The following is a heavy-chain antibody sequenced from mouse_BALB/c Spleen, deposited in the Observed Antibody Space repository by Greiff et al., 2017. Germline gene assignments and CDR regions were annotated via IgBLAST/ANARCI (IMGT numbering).Heavy chain of an antibody. CDR3: ARSYYDYDGGAMDY. D-gene: IGHD2-4*01. J-gene: IGHJ4*01. CDR2: IYPGDGDT. CDR1: GYAFSSSW. V-gene: IGHV1-82*01. Sequence: QVQLQQSGPELVKPGASVKISCKASGYAFSSSWMNWVKQRPGQGLEWIGRIYPGDGDTNYNGKFKGKATLTADKSSSTAYMQLSSLTSVDSAVYFCARSYYDYDGGAMDYWGQGTSVTVSS.